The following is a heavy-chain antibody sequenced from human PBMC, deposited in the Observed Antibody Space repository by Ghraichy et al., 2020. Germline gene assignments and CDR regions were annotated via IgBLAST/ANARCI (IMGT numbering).Heavy chain of an antibody. CDR1: GFTFSSYA. CDR2: ISGSGGST. J-gene: IGHJ4*02. D-gene: IGHD3-10*01. CDR3: AKDLQFRECSFDY. Sequence: LSLTCAASGFTFSSYAMSWVRQAPGKGLEWVSAISGSGGSTYYADSVKGRFTISRDNSKNTLYLQMNSLRAEDTAVYYCAKDLQFRECSFDYWGQGTLVTVSS. V-gene: IGHV3-23*01.